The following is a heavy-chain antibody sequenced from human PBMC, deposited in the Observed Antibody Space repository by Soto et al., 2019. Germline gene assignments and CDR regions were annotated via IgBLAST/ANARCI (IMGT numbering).Heavy chain of an antibody. J-gene: IGHJ4*02. CDR2: INPSGGST. V-gene: IGHV1-46*01. D-gene: IGHD3-16*01. CDR1: GYTFTIYY. CDR3: ARGLSPGGGAFDY. Sequence: ASVKVSCKASGYTFTIYYMHWVLQSPGQGLEWMGIINPSGGSTSCAQKFQGRVTMTRDTSTSTVYMELSSLRSEDTAVYYCARGLSPGGGAFDYWGQGTLVTVSS.